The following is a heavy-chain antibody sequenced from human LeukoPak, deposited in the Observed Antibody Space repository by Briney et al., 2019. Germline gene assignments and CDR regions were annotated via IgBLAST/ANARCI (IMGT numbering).Heavy chain of an antibody. CDR1: GFTFSSYA. J-gene: IGHJ4*02. V-gene: IGHV3-23*01. D-gene: IGHD2-15*01. Sequence: SGGSLRLSCAASGFTFSSYAMSWVRQAPGKGLEWVSAISGSGGSTYYADSVKGRFTISRDNSKNTLYLQMNSLRAEDTAVYYCAKPTLPYCSGGSCYSGSFDYWGQGTLVTVSS. CDR2: ISGSGGST. CDR3: AKPTLPYCSGGSCYSGSFDY.